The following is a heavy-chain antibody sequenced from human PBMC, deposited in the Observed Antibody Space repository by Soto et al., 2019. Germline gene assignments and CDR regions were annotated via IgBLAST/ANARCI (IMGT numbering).Heavy chain of an antibody. V-gene: IGHV4-4*02. D-gene: IGHD1-1*01. CDR1: GASISSGSW. J-gene: IGHJ4*02. CDR3: ARDEYNDSSD. CDR2: IFHDGST. Sequence: QVHLQESGPGLVKPSGTLSLTCAVSGASISSGSWWSWVRQPPGKGLEWIGEIFHDGSTNYNPSLKSRVTMSVDKSKNYLSPELTPVTAADTALYYCARDEYNDSSDWGQGTLVTVSS.